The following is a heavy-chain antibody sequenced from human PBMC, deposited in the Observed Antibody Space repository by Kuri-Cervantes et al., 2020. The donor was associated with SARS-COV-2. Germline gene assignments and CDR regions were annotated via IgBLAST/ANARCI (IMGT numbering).Heavy chain of an antibody. CDR3: ARDRGSSGWSWVYYYYGMDV. D-gene: IGHD6-19*01. J-gene: IGHJ6*01. CDR1: GYTFTSYA. Sequence: ASVKVSCKASGYTFTSYAMHWVRQAPGQRLEWMGWINAGNGNTKYSQKLQGRVTMTTDTSTSTAYMELRSLRSDDTAVYYCARDRGSSGWSWVYYYYGMDVWGQGNTVTGSS. CDR2: INAGNGNT. V-gene: IGHV1-3*01.